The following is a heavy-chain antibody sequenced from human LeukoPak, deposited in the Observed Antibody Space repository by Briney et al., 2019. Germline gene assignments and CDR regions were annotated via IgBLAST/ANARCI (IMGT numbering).Heavy chain of an antibody. CDR2: IIPILGIA. J-gene: IGHJ6*03. V-gene: IGHV1-69*02. CDR1: GGTFSSYT. CDR3: ASGYCSSTSCYLNYMDV. Sequence: GASVKVSCKASGGTFSSYTISWVRQAPGQGLEWMGRIIPILGIANYAQKFQGRVTITADKSTSTAYMELSSLRSEDTAVYYCASGYCSSTSCYLNYMDVWGKGTTVTVSS. D-gene: IGHD2-2*03.